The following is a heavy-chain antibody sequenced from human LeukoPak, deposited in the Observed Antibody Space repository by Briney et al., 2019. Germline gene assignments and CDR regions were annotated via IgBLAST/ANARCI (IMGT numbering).Heavy chain of an antibody. CDR1: GGSFSGYY. CDR3: ARGRRRMLGYCSSTSCAEYFQH. V-gene: IGHV4-34*01. Sequence: SETLSLTCAVDGGSFSGYYWSWIRQPPGKGLEWIGEINHSGSTNYNPSLKSRVTISVDTSKNQFSLKLSSVTAADTAVYYCARGRRRMLGYCSSTSCAEYFQHWGQGTLVTVSS. J-gene: IGHJ1*01. D-gene: IGHD2-2*01. CDR2: INHSGST.